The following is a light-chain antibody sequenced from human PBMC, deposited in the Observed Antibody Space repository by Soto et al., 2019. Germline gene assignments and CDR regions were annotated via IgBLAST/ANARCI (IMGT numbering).Light chain of an antibody. J-gene: IGKJ4*01. CDR3: QQSYSAPLT. Sequence: IQMTQSPSSLSASVGDRVTITCRASQSINSYLNWYQQKPGKAPKLLIYAASSLQSGVPSTFSGSGSGTDFTLTISNLQPEDFATYYCQQSYSAPLTFGGGTKVEIK. CDR2: AAS. CDR1: QSINSY. V-gene: IGKV1-39*01.